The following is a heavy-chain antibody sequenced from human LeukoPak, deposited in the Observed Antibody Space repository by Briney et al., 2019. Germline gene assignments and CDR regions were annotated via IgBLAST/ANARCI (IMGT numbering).Heavy chain of an antibody. D-gene: IGHD2-2*01. Sequence: ASVKVSCKASGYTFTSYDINWVRQATGQGLEWMGWMNPNSGNTGYAQKFQGRVTMTRNTSISTAYMELSSPRSEDTAVYYCARGGLYQLLKDYYYMDVWGKGTTVTVSS. J-gene: IGHJ6*03. CDR1: GYTFTSYD. CDR3: ARGGLYQLLKDYYYMDV. CDR2: MNPNSGNT. V-gene: IGHV1-8*01.